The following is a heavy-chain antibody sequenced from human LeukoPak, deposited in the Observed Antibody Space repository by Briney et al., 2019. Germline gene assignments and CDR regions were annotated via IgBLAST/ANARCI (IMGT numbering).Heavy chain of an antibody. D-gene: IGHD6-6*01. Sequence: GGSLRLSCAASGFTFSSYSMNWVRQAPGKGLEWVSYISSSSSTIYYADSVKGRFTISRDNAKNSLYLQMNSLRAEDTAVYYCARVGSSSSPEFDPWGQGTLVTVSS. J-gene: IGHJ5*02. CDR1: GFTFSSYS. CDR3: ARVGSSSSPEFDP. V-gene: IGHV3-48*01. CDR2: ISSSSSTI.